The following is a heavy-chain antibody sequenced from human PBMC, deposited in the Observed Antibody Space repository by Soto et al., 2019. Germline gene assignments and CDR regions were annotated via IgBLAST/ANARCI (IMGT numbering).Heavy chain of an antibody. CDR1: GGSISSSSYY. CDR3: ARPWPPGGPYSYYCYMDV. J-gene: IGHJ6*03. V-gene: IGHV4-39*01. Sequence: QLQLQESGPGLVKPSETLSLTCTVSGGSISSSSYYWGWIRQPPGKGLEWIGSIYYSGSTYYNPSLKSRVTISVDTSKNQFPRKLSSVTAADTAVYYCARPWPPGGPYSYYCYMDVWGKGTTVTVSS. D-gene: IGHD2-15*01. CDR2: IYYSGST.